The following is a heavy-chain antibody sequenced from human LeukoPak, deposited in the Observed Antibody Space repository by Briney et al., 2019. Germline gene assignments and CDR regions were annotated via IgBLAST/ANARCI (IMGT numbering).Heavy chain of an antibody. Sequence: GGSLRLSCAASGFSFSTYWMTWVRRTPGQGLEWVANINGDGSEKNYLDSVKGRFTISRDNAKNSLYLQMNYLRVEDTGTYYCTKGGHLDYWGQGTLVTVSS. V-gene: IGHV3-7*01. J-gene: IGHJ4*02. CDR3: TKGGHLDY. CDR2: INGDGSEK. D-gene: IGHD3-16*01. CDR1: GFSFSTYW.